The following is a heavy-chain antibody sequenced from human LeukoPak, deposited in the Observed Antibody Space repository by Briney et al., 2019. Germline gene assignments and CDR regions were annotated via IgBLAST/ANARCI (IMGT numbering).Heavy chain of an antibody. Sequence: SETLSLTCAVYGGSFSGYYWSWIRQPPGKGLEWIGEINHSGSTNYNPSLKSRVTVSVDTSKNQFSLKLSSVTAADTAVYYCASSNWFDPWGQGTLVTVSS. CDR2: INHSGST. CDR1: GGSFSGYY. CDR3: ASSNWFDP. J-gene: IGHJ5*02. V-gene: IGHV4-34*01.